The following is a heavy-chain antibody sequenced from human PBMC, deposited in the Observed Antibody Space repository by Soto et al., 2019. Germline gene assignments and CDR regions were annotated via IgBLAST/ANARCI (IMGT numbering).Heavy chain of an antibody. D-gene: IGHD2-15*01. Sequence: QVQLVQSGSEVKKPGASVTVSCKASGYPFTGYYIHWVRQAPGQGPEWMGWVSPKTGETNYVQKLQGRVTMTPETSTSTAYLELPRLRSDDTAVYYCARRPMWRQVAQDYGMDVWGHGNRVTVS. CDR1: GYPFTGYY. V-gene: IGHV1-2*02. J-gene: IGHJ6*02. CDR3: ARRPMWRQVAQDYGMDV. CDR2: VSPKTGET.